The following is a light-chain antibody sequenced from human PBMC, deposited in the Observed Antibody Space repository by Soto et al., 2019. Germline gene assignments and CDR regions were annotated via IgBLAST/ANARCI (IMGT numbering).Light chain of an antibody. V-gene: IGLV2-18*02. CDR2: EVR. Sequence: QSALTQPPSVSGSPGQSVAISCTGTSSDVGSYNRVAWYQQPPGTAPKLMIYEVRNRPSGVPDRFAWSKSGNTASLTISGLQAEDVADYYCSSFTSSSTYVFGTGTKVTVL. J-gene: IGLJ1*01. CDR1: SSDVGSYNR. CDR3: SSFTSSSTYV.